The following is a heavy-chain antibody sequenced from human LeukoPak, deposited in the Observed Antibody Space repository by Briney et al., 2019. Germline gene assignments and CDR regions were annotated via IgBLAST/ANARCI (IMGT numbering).Heavy chain of an antibody. V-gene: IGHV3-64*01. CDR3: ARSLDPFDY. J-gene: IGHJ4*02. D-gene: IGHD1-1*01. CDR2: ISTNGGGT. Sequence: GGSLRLSCAASGFTFSTYAMHWVRQTPGKGLEYVSAISTNGGGTYYANSVKGRFTISRDNSKNTLYLQMNSLRAEDTAVYYCARSLDPFDYWGQGTLVTVSS. CDR1: GFTFSTYA.